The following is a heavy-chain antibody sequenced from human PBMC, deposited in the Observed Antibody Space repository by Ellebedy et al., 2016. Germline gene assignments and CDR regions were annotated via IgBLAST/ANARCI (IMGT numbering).Heavy chain of an antibody. V-gene: IGHV1-18*01. J-gene: IGHJ4*02. CDR1: GGTFSSYA. D-gene: IGHD2-21*02. CDR3: TRGGVTSGGLDY. CDR2: ISAYNGNT. Sequence: ASVKVSCXASGGTFSSYAITWVRQAPGQGLEWMGWISAYNGNTNYAQKFQDRVTMTTDTPTSTAYLELRSLRSDDTAVYYCTRGGVTSGGLDYWGQGTLVTVSS.